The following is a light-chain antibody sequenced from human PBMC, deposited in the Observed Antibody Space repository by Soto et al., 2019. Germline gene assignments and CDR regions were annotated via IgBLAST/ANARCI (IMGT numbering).Light chain of an antibody. J-gene: IGLJ2*01. Sequence: QSVLTQPPSASGSPGQSVTISCTGTSSDVGAYNYVSWYHQPPGKAPKLLIYEVSRRPSGVPDRFSGSKSGNTAALTVSGLQVDDEADYYGSSYAGIKGVAFGGGTKLTVL. V-gene: IGLV2-8*01. CDR2: EVS. CDR1: SSDVGAYNY. CDR3: SSYAGIKGVA.